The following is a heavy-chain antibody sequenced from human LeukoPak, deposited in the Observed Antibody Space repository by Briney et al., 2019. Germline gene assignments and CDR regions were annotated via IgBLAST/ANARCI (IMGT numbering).Heavy chain of an antibody. CDR2: INPNSGDT. CDR3: ARDYSNYEVDY. Sequence: ASVKVSCKASGYTFTGYYMHWVRQAPGQGLEWMGWINPNSGDTNYAQKFQGRVTMTRDTSISTAYMELTRLRSDDTAVYYCARDYSNYEVDYWGQGTPVTVSS. J-gene: IGHJ4*02. V-gene: IGHV1-2*02. CDR1: GYTFTGYY. D-gene: IGHD4-4*01.